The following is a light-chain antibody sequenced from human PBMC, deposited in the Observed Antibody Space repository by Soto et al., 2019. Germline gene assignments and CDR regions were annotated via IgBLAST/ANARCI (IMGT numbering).Light chain of an antibody. CDR2: VAS. V-gene: IGKV3-20*01. CDR3: QQYGSAPFT. CDR1: QSVINGY. J-gene: IGKJ4*01. Sequence: EIVLTQSPGTLSLSPGERATLSCRASQSVINGYLAWYQQRPGQPPRLVIYVASRRATGIPDRFSGSGSGTDFTLSISRLEPEEFEAYDCQQYGSAPFTFGGGTKVESK.